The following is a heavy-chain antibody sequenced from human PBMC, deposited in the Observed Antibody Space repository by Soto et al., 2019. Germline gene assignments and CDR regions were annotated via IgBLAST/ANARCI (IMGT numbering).Heavy chain of an antibody. CDR1: GFTFSNYA. CDR3: AKLPSSMMPNWFDS. CDR2: LSASGGHT. Sequence: GGSLRLSCAGSGFTFSNYATSWVRQAPGKGLEWVSTLSASGGHTDYADSVKGRFTISRDNSKNTMYLQMISLRAEDTAVYYCAKLPSSMMPNWFDSWGQGTLVTVSS. J-gene: IGHJ5*01. V-gene: IGHV3-23*01. D-gene: IGHD2-2*01.